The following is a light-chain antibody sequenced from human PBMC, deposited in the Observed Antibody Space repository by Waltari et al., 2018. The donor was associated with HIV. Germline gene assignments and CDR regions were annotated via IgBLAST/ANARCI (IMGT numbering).Light chain of an antibody. CDR1: QSVFSNSNKKSY. CDR3: QQYYMTPPT. V-gene: IGKV4-1*01. Sequence: DVVMPPSPDALQGSLRERVTIQCKSSQSVFSNSNKKSYLAWYQQRPGQTPNLLVYWATTRVSGVPARFSGSGSGTDFTLTINNLQAEDAAIYYCQQYYMTPPTFGQGTKVEI. J-gene: IGKJ1*01. CDR2: WAT.